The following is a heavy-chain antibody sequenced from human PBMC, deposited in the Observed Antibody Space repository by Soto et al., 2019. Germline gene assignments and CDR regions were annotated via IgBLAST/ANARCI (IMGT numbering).Heavy chain of an antibody. CDR2: IRSRANNFAT. CDR1: GFTFSGCP. J-gene: IGHJ6*04. Sequence: EMQLVESGGGMVQPGGSLKLSCVGSGFTFSGCPIHWVRQASGKGLERVGRIRSRANNFATSSGESVRGMLTFFRDDLTNTAFLQMKSLRTEDTALYYCSIGQGPFIGDYYKIGMHWWGDGTTVTISS. CDR3: SIGQGPFIGDYYKIGMHW. D-gene: IGHD2-8*01. V-gene: IGHV3-73*02.